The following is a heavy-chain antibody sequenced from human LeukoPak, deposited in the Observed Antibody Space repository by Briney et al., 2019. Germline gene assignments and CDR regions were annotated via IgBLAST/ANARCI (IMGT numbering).Heavy chain of an antibody. D-gene: IGHD5-18*01. Sequence: GGSLRLSCAASGFSVSSKHMYWVRQAPGKGLELVSVIYSGGSTYYADSVKGRFTISRDDSKSIAYLQMNSLKTEDTAVYYCTREGRGYSYGWGQGTLVTVSS. CDR1: GFSVSSKH. V-gene: IGHV3-66*01. CDR3: TREGRGYSYG. CDR2: IYSGGST. J-gene: IGHJ4*02.